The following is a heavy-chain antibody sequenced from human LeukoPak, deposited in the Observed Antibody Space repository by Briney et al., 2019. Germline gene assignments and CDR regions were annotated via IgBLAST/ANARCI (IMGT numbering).Heavy chain of an antibody. J-gene: IGHJ4*02. CDR1: GGSFSGYY. V-gene: IGHV4-34*01. D-gene: IGHD5-24*01. Sequence: PSETLSLTCAVYGGSFSGYYWSWIRQPPGKGLEWIGEINHSGSTNYNPSLKSRVTISVDTSKNQFSLKLSSVTAADTAVYYCARDSGRDGYNLGSYFDYWGQGTLVTVSS. CDR2: INHSGST. CDR3: ARDSGRDGYNLGSYFDY.